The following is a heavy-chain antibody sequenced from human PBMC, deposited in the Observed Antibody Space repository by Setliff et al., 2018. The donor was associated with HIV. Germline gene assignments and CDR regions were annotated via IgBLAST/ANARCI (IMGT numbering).Heavy chain of an antibody. CDR2: INPSGGST. V-gene: IGHV1-46*01. Sequence: GASVKVSCKASGYTFTSSLIHWMRQAPGQGLEWMGIINPSGGSTGFAQKFQGRVTMTRDTSTNTVYMEVRSLRSEDTAVYYCARNGGDSSGYYYAENWGQGTLVTVSS. CDR3: ARNGGDSSGYYYAEN. J-gene: IGHJ4*02. D-gene: IGHD3-22*01. CDR1: GYTFTSSL.